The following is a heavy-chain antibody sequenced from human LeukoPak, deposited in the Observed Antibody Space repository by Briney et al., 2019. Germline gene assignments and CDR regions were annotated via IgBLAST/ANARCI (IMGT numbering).Heavy chain of an antibody. CDR1: GGSISSGGYY. CDR3: ARGWSITGTNWFDP. D-gene: IGHD1-20*01. V-gene: IGHV4-31*03. J-gene: IGHJ5*02. Sequence: SQTLSLTCTVSGGSISSGGYYWSWIRQHPGKGLEWIGYIYYSGSTYYNPSLKSRVTISVDTSKNQFSLKLSSVTAADTAVYYCARGWSITGTNWFDPWGQGTLVTVSS. CDR2: IYYSGST.